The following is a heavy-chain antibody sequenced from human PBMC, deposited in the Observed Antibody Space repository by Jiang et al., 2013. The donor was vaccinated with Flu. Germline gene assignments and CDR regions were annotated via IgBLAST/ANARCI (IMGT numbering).Heavy chain of an antibody. V-gene: IGHV1-3*01. Sequence: SVKVSCKASGYTISSYVMHWVRQAPGQRLEWMGWIHVGDGDTAYSQKFRDRVTITRDTSANTAYMELSSLTSEDTAVYYCAREHVGGLHDYWGQGTLVTVSS. CDR2: IHVGDGDT. D-gene: IGHD4-23*01. CDR3: AREHVGGLHDY. CDR1: GYTISSYV. J-gene: IGHJ4*02.